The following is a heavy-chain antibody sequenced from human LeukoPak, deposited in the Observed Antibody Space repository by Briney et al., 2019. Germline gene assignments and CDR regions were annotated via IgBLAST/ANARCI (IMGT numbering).Heavy chain of an antibody. CDR2: IMPIFGTA. Sequence: SVKVSCKASGGTSSSYAISWVRQAPGQGLEWMGGIMPIFGTANYAQKFQGRVTITTDESTSTAYMELSSLRSEDTAVYYCARRGYDLHAFGIWGQGTMVTVSS. V-gene: IGHV1-69*05. J-gene: IGHJ3*02. CDR3: ARRGYDLHAFGI. CDR1: GGTSSSYA. D-gene: IGHD5-12*01.